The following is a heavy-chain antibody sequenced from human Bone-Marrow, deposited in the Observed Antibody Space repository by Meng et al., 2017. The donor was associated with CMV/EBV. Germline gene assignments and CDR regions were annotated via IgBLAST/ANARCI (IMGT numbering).Heavy chain of an antibody. Sequence: SETLSLTCTVSGGSISSYYWSWIRQPPGKGLEWIGYIYYSGSTNYNPSLKSRVTISVDTSKNQFSLKLSSVTAADTAVYYCARATTRTRFGYYYYGMDVWGQGTTVTVSS. CDR1: GGSISSYY. D-gene: IGHD1-1*01. CDR2: IYYSGST. V-gene: IGHV4-59*12. J-gene: IGHJ6*02. CDR3: ARATTRTRFGYYYYGMDV.